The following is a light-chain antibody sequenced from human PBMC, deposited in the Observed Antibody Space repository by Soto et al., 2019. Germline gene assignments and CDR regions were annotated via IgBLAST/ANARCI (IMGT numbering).Light chain of an antibody. CDR1: SSDVGAYKY. CDR2: EVS. CDR3: TSYVGSNIWV. V-gene: IGLV2-8*01. Sequence: QSALTQPPSASGSPGQSVTISCTGTSSDVGAYKYVSWYQQYPGKAPKRMIYEVSKRPSGVPDRFSGSKSGNTASLTVSGFQAEDEADYYCTSYVGSNIWVFGGETKLTVL. J-gene: IGLJ3*02.